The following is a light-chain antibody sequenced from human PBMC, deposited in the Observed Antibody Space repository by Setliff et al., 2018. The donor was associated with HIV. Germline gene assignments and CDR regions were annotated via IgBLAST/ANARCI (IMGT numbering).Light chain of an antibody. Sequence: QSALTQPASVSGSPGQSITISCTGSISDIGSYNFVSWYQQHPGKAPNLIISDVSKRPSGVSDRFSGSKSGHTASLTISGLQAEDEADYYCSSYTTSSTYVFGIGTKVTVL. CDR1: ISDIGSYNF. V-gene: IGLV2-14*03. CDR2: DVS. J-gene: IGLJ1*01. CDR3: SSYTTSSTYV.